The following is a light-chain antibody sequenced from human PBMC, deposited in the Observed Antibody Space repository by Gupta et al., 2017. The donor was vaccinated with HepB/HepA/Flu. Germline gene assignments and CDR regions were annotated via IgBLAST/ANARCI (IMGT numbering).Light chain of an antibody. CDR3: SSYTSSSTQVV. Sequence: QSALTQPASVCGSPGQSLAIPCTGTSSDVGGYNNVAWYQQHPGKAPKLMIYDVSNRPSGVSNRFSGSKSGNTASLTISGLQAEDEADYYCSSYTSSSTQVVFGGGTKLTVL. J-gene: IGLJ2*01. CDR1: SSDVGGYNN. CDR2: DVS. V-gene: IGLV2-14*03.